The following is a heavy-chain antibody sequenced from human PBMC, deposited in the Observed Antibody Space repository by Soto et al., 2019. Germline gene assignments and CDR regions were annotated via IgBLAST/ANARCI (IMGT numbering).Heavy chain of an antibody. CDR2: IYPGDSDT. CDR1: GYSFTSYW. J-gene: IGHJ6*02. V-gene: IGHV5-51*01. Sequence: GESLKISCKGSGYSFTSYWIGWVRQMPGKGLEWMGIIYPGDSDTRCSPSFQGQVTISADKSISTAYLQWSSLKASDTAMYYCARHRRFLEWGYYYYYGMDVWGQGTTVTVSS. D-gene: IGHD3-3*01. CDR3: ARHRRFLEWGYYYYYGMDV.